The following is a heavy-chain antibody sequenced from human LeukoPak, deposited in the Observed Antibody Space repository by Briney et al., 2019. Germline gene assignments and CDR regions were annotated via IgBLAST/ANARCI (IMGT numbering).Heavy chain of an antibody. V-gene: IGHV4-39*01. CDR3: ARHAPYSNYDL. J-gene: IGHJ5*02. CDR2: VFYSGNT. D-gene: IGHD2/OR15-2a*01. CDR1: GDSISSDNYG. Sequence: SETLSLTCTVSGDSISSDNYGWGLIRQPPGKGLEWIGTVFYSGNTYYSPSLRGRITMSVDSSKSHFSLKLSSVTAADTALYYCARHAPYSNYDLWGQGTLVTVSS.